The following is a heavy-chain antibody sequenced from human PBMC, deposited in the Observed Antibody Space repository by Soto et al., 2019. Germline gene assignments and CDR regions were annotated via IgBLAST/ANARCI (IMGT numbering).Heavy chain of an antibody. J-gene: IGHJ3*02. CDR1: GASIRTYS. CDR2: MYTNGIT. D-gene: IGHD7-27*01. Sequence: QVQLQESGPGLVEPSETLSLTCTVSGASIRTYSWSWIRQSAGKGLEWIGHMYTNGITNYIPSLKRRITMSVDTSKNQFSLNLKFVTAADTAVYFCAKDQSGAADIWGQGTMVTVS. CDR3: AKDQSGAADI. V-gene: IGHV4-4*07.